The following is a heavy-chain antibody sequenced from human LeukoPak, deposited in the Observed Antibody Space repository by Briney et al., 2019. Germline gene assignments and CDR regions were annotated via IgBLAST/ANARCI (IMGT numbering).Heavy chain of an antibody. Sequence: SETLSLTCTVSGGSISSGDYYWSWFRQPPGKGLEWIGYIYYSGSTYYNPSLKSRVTISVDTSKNQFSLKLSSVTAADTAVYYCARVSSRWLQDYYFDYWGQGTLVTVSS. J-gene: IGHJ4*02. CDR1: GGSISSGDYY. CDR3: ARVSSRWLQDYYFDY. CDR2: IYYSGST. D-gene: IGHD5-24*01. V-gene: IGHV4-30-4*01.